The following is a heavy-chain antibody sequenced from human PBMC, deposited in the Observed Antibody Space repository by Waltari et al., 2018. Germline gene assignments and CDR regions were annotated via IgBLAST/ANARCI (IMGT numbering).Heavy chain of an antibody. CDR1: GGSLNSGRYS. J-gene: IGHJ4*02. D-gene: IGHD1-1*01. V-gene: IGHV4-61*02. CDR3: ARGDGDGANFYFDY. Sequence: QVQLQESGPGLVKPSQTLSLTCTVSGGSLNSGRYSWSWIRQPAGKGLEWIGLIYTSGNTKYNPSLKSRATISLDTSNNHVSLSLGSVTAADTAVYYCARGDGDGANFYFDYWGQGTLVTGSS. CDR2: IYTSGNT.